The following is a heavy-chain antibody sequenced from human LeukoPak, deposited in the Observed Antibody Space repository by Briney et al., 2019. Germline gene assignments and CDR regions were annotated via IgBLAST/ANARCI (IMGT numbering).Heavy chain of an antibody. CDR2: FDPEDGET. V-gene: IGHV1-24*01. Sequence: ASEKVSGNVSGYTLPELSMHWVRQAPGKGLEWMGGFDPEDGETIYAQKFQGRVTMTEDTSTDTAYMELSSLRSEDTAVYYCATPLRGYDPPYFDYWGQGTLVTVSS. CDR3: ATPLRGYDPPYFDY. J-gene: IGHJ4*02. CDR1: GYTLPELS. D-gene: IGHD5-12*01.